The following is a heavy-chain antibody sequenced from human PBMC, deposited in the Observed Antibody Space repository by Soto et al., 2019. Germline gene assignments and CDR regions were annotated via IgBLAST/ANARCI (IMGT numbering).Heavy chain of an antibody. J-gene: IGHJ4*02. CDR3: ARSEAKGLDY. CDR1: GGSMSSSNW. D-gene: IGHD1-26*01. Sequence: SETLSLTCTASGGSMSSSNWWNWVRQSPGKGLEWIGEAHHSGRTNYNPSLKSRVTISVDKSKNHFSLKLSSVTAADTAVYYCARSEAKGLDYWGQGTLVTVSS. CDR2: AHHSGRT. V-gene: IGHV4-4*02.